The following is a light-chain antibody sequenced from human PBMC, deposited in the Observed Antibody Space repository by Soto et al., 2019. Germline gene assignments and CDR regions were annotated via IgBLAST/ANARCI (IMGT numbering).Light chain of an antibody. CDR3: QQYYNWPRT. J-gene: IGKJ5*01. Sequence: ERVMTQSPATLSVSPGERATLSCRASENIYTNLAWYQQKPGQAPRLLFYGASTRATGLPARFSGTGSGTEVTLTINSLQAEDSAAYYCQQYYNWPRTFGQGTRLENK. CDR1: ENIYTN. V-gene: IGKV3-15*01. CDR2: GAS.